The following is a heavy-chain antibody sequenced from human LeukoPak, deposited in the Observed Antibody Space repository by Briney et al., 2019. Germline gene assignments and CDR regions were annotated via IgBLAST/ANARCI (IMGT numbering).Heavy chain of an antibody. CDR1: GFTLSRNA. J-gene: IGHJ4*02. CDR2: IGGSDDRT. CDR3: AKDLSRWAVDY. Sequence: PGGSLRLSCAASGFTLSRNAVNWVRQAPGKGLEWVSAIGGSDDRTDYADSVKGRFTISRDISKNTLYLQMNSLRAEDTAVYFCAKDLSRWAVDYWGQGTLVTVSS. V-gene: IGHV3-23*01. D-gene: IGHD5-24*01.